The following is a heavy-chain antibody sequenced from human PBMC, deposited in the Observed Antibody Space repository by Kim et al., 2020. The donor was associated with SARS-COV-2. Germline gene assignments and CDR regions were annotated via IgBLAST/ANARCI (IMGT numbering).Heavy chain of an antibody. Sequence: TVYADSVKGRFTVSRDSSKNILYLQMNSLRAEDTALYYCASRRGGDAFDIWGQGTVVTVSS. V-gene: IGHV3-23*01. J-gene: IGHJ3*02. D-gene: IGHD2-15*01. CDR2: T. CDR3: ASRRGGDAFDI.